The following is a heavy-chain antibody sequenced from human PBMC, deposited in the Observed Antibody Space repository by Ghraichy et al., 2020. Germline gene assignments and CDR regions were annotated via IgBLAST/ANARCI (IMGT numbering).Heavy chain of an antibody. D-gene: IGHD1-26*01. V-gene: IGHV1-69*13. CDR3: ARGEEIVGANSYLVN. J-gene: IGHJ4*02. Sequence: SVKVSCKASGGTFSYYAISWVRQAPGQGPEWMGGIVPMSGRAYYGQKFRGRVTITADESTGTAYMELSNLRFEDTAVYFCARGEEIVGANSYLVNWGQGILVTVSS. CDR2: IVPMSGRA. CDR1: GGTFSYYA.